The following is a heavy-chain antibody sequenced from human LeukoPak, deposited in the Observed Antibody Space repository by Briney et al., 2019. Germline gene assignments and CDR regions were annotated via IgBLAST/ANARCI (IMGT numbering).Heavy chain of an antibody. Sequence: GGSLRLSCAASGFTFSSYAMSWVRQAPGKGLEWVSAISGSGGSTYYADSVKGRFTISRDNSKNTLYLQMNSLRAEDTAVYYCAKDVRITIFGVVIRYSDYWGQGTLVTVSS. CDR1: GFTFSSYA. J-gene: IGHJ4*02. D-gene: IGHD3-3*01. V-gene: IGHV3-23*01. CDR3: AKDVRITIFGVVIRYSDY. CDR2: ISGSGGST.